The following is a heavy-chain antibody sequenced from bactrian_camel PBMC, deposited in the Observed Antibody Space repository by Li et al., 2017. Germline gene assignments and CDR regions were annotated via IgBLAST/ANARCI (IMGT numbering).Heavy chain of an antibody. CDR3: AATQMCDGSIVVVTGADFGY. CDR1: GFTFGSYD. V-gene: IGHV3S40*01. CDR2: INSDGGGT. J-gene: IGHJ6*01. Sequence: DVQLVESGGGLVQPEGSLSVSCVATGFTFGSYDMSWVRQAPGKGLEWVSSINSDGGGTYYADSVKGRFTISRDNAKNTLYLQLNSLKTEDTAMYYCAATQMCDGSIVVVTGADFGYWGQGTQVTVS. D-gene: IGHD2*01.